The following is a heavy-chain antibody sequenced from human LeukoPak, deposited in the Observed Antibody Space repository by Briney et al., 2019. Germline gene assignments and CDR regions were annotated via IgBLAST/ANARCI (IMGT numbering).Heavy chain of an antibody. CDR2: IYYSGST. D-gene: IGHD3-10*01. CDR3: ASATGGSDAFDI. J-gene: IGHJ3*02. V-gene: IGHV4-59*01. CDR1: GGSISSYY. Sequence: SETLSLTCTVSGGSISSYYWSWIRQPPGKGLEWIGYIYYSGSTNYNPPLKSRVTISVDTSKNQFSLKLSSVTAADTAVYYCASATGGSDAFDIWGQGTMVTVSS.